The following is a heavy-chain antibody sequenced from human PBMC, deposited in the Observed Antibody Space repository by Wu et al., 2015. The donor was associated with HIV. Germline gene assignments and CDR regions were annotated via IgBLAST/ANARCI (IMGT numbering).Heavy chain of an antibody. CDR3: ARDYDILTGYPAGRVIATRPFGY. CDR2: INPNSGGT. D-gene: IGHD3-9*01. Sequence: QVQLVQSGAEVKKPGASVKVSCKASGYTFTGYYMHWVRQAPGQGLEWMGWINPNSGGTNYAQKFQGRVTMTRDTSISTAYMELSRLRSDDTAVYYCARDYDILTGYPAGRVIATRPFGYWGQGTLVTVSS. V-gene: IGHV1-2*02. CDR1: GYTFTGYY. J-gene: IGHJ4*02.